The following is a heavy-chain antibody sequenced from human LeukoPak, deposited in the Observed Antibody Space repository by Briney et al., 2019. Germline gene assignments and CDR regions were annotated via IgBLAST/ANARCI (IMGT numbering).Heavy chain of an antibody. V-gene: IGHV3-30-3*01. J-gene: IGHJ4*02. Sequence: PGGSLRLSCAASGFTFSSYAMHWVRQAPGKGLEWVAVISYDGSNKYYADSVKGRFTISRDNSKNTLYLQMNSLRAEDTAVYYCARDHCGGDCSYFDYWGQGTLVTVSS. D-gene: IGHD2-21*02. CDR2: ISYDGSNK. CDR1: GFTFSSYA. CDR3: ARDHCGGDCSYFDY.